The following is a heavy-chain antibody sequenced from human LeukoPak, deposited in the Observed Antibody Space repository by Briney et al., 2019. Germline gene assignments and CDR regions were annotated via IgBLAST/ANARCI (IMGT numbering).Heavy chain of an antibody. CDR1: GFTVSSNY. D-gene: IGHD3-10*01. Sequence: GGSLRLPCAASGFTVSSNYMSWVRQAPGKGLEWVSVIYSGGSTYYADSVKGRFTISRDNSKNTLYLQMNSLRAEDTAVYYCARGGRIRGYSYGSGSYYNYWGQGTLVTVSS. V-gene: IGHV3-66*01. CDR2: IYSGGST. J-gene: IGHJ4*02. CDR3: ARGGRIRGYSYGSGSYYNY.